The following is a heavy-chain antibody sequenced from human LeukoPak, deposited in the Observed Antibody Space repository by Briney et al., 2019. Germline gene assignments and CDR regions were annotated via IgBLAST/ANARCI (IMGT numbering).Heavy chain of an antibody. Sequence: GGCLRLSCADSGFIFSNYALMWVRQAPGKGLEWVSRVTGSGGGTFYADSVKGRFTISRDNSQNTLYLQMNSLGAEDTAVYYCAKGAASALVDWFDPWGQGTLVTVSS. J-gene: IGHJ5*02. CDR1: GFIFSNYA. V-gene: IGHV3-23*01. CDR2: VTGSGGGT. CDR3: AKGAASALVDWFDP. D-gene: IGHD6-25*01.